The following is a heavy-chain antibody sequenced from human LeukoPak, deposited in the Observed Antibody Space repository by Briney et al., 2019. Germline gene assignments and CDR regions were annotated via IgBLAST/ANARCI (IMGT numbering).Heavy chain of an antibody. D-gene: IGHD2-15*01. CDR3: ARGPRIVVVVAANGLGLCDP. V-gene: IGHV1-46*01. CDR2: INPSGGCT. J-gene: IGHJ5*02. CDR1: GYTFTSYY. Sequence: ASVELSCKASGYTFTSYYMHWGRQAPGQWLEWMGIINPSGGCTSYAQKFQGRVTMTRDTSTSTAYMELSSLRSEDTAVYYCARGPRIVVVVAANGLGLCDPWGEGTLVTVSS.